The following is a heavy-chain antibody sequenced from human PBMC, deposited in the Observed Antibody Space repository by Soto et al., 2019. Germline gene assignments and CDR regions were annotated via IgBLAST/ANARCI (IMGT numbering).Heavy chain of an antibody. D-gene: IGHD3-10*01. Sequence: SVKVSCKASGYTFTSYGISWVRQAPGQGLEWMGWISAYNGNTNYAQKLQGRVTMTTDTSTSTAYMELRSLRSDDTAVYYCARDRNYYGSGSYSHYNWFDPWGQGTLVTVSS. CDR3: ARDRNYYGSGSYSHYNWFDP. CDR2: ISAYNGNT. V-gene: IGHV1-18*01. J-gene: IGHJ5*02. CDR1: GYTFTSYG.